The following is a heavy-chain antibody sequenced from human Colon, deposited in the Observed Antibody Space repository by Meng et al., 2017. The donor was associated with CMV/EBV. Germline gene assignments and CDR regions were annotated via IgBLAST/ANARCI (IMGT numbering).Heavy chain of an antibody. Sequence: ASVKVSCKASGYTFTSYDINWVRQATGQGLEWMGWMNPNSGNTGYAQKFQGRVTITRNTSISTAYMELRSLRSDDTAVYYCARRSITMVRGVTPSYYFDYWGQGTLVTVSS. D-gene: IGHD3-10*01. V-gene: IGHV1-8*03. CDR1: GYTFTSYD. J-gene: IGHJ4*02. CDR2: MNPNSGNT. CDR3: ARRSITMVRGVTPSYYFDY.